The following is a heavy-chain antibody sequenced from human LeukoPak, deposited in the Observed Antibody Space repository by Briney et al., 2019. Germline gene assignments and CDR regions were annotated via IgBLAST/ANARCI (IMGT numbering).Heavy chain of an antibody. Sequence: SETLSLTCTVSGTSISNYYWSWIRQPPGKGLEWIGYINYSGSTNYHPSLKSRVTISVDTSKNQFSLKLSSVTAADTAVYYCARVRERVSRFDYWGQGTLVTVSS. CDR3: ARVRERVSRFDY. J-gene: IGHJ4*02. V-gene: IGHV4-59*12. D-gene: IGHD6-13*01. CDR2: INYSGST. CDR1: GTSISNYY.